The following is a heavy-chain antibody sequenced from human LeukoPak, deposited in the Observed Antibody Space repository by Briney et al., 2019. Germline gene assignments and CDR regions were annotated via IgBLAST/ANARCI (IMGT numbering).Heavy chain of an antibody. J-gene: IGHJ4*02. CDR2: ISSSGGSK. CDR3: ANRIDTIKAHFDS. V-gene: IGHV3-23*01. Sequence: PGGSLRLSCVTSGFTFNSFAMNWVRRIPGKGLEWVSAISSSGGSKLYADSVKGRFTMSRDNSKRTVYLQMKNLRAEDTAVYFYANRIDTIKAHFDSWGQGTLVTVSS. CDR1: GFTFNSFA. D-gene: IGHD5-12*01.